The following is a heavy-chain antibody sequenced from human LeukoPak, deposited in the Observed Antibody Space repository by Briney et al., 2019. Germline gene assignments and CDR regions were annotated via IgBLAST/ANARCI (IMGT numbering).Heavy chain of an antibody. CDR3: AREGDFWSGYPYYYYMDV. Sequence: GGSLRLSCAASGFTFSSYAMHWVRQAPGKGLEWVAVISYDGSNKCYADSVKGRFTISRDNSKNTLYLQMNSLRAEDTAVYYCAREGDFWSGYPYYYYMDVWGKGTTVTVSS. CDR2: ISYDGSNK. CDR1: GFTFSSYA. V-gene: IGHV3-30*04. J-gene: IGHJ6*03. D-gene: IGHD3-3*01.